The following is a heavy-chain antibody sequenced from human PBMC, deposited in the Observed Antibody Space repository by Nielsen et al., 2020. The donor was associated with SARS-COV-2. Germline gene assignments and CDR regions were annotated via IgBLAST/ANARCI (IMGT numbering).Heavy chain of an antibody. J-gene: IGHJ6*02. CDR3: ARKGGGYYGSGERLSYYYYGMDV. D-gene: IGHD3-10*01. CDR1: GLTFSNYV. CDR2: IKKDESEK. V-gene: IGHV3-7*05. Sequence: GESLKISCAVSGLTFSNYVMSWVRQAPGKGLEWVAHIKKDESEKYYVDSVKGRFTISRDNAKNSLFLQMNSLSADDTAVYYCARKGGGYYGSGERLSYYYYGMDVWGQGTTVTVSS.